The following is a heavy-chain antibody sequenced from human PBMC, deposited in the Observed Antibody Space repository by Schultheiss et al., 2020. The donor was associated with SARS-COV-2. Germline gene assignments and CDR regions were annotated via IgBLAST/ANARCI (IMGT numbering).Heavy chain of an antibody. CDR1: GFTFSSYA. V-gene: IGHV3-23*01. J-gene: IGHJ6*02. Sequence: GGSLRLSCAASGFTFSSYAMSWVRQAPGKGLEWVSGISWNSGSIGYADSVKGRFTISRDNSKNTLYLQMNSLRAEDTAVYYCARNTHSNMMPGCSSTSCYLYYGMDVWGQGTTVTVSS. D-gene: IGHD2-2*01. CDR2: ISWNSGSI. CDR3: ARNTHSNMMPGCSSTSCYLYYGMDV.